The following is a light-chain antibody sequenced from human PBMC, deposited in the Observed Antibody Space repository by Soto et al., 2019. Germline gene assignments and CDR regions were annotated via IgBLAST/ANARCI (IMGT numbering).Light chain of an antibody. CDR3: NSFTSFNTRV. V-gene: IGLV2-11*01. J-gene: IGLJ1*01. CDR1: SSDVGGCNY. CDR2: DVT. Sequence: QSVLTQPRSVSGSPGQSVTISCTGTSSDVGGCNYVSWYQQHPGKAPKLMIYDVTKRPSGVPDRFSGSKSGNTASLTISGLQAEDEADYYCNSFTSFNTRVFGSGTKLTVL.